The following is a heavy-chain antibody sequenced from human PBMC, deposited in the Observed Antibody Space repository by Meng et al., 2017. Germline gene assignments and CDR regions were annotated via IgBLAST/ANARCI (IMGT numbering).Heavy chain of an antibody. D-gene: IGHD3-22*01. CDR3: ASRPRRPSRGYYGLGDY. J-gene: IGHJ4*02. CDR2: ISAYNGNT. CDR1: GYTFTSYG. V-gene: IGHV1-18*01. Sequence: ASVKVSCKASGYTFTSYGISWVRQAPGQGLEWMGWISAYNGNTNYAQKRQGRVTMTTDTSTSTAYMELRSLRSDDTAVYYCASRPRRPSRGYYGLGDYWGQGTLVTVSS.